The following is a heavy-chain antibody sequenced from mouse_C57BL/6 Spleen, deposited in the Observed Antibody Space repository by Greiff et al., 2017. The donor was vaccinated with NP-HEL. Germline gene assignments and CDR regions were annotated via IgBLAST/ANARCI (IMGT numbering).Heavy chain of an antibody. D-gene: IGHD1-1*01. V-gene: IGHV1-26*01. J-gene: IGHJ3*01. CDR1: GYTFTDYY. Sequence: EVQLQQSGPELVKPGASVKISCKASGYTFTDYYMNWVKQSHGKSPEWIGDINPNNGGTSYNQKFKGKATLTVDKSSGPAALELRILTSEDSAVYYCARGGYYCSSGVAYWGQGTLVTGSA. CDR3: ARGGYYCSSGVAY. CDR2: INPNNGGT.